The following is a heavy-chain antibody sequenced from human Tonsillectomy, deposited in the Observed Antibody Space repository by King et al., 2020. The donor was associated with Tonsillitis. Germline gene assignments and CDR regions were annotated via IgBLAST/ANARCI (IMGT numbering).Heavy chain of an antibody. CDR1: GGSISSYY. J-gene: IGHJ6*03. D-gene: IGHD6-6*01. CDR2: IYYSGST. Sequence: VQLQESGPGLVKPSETLSLTCTVSGGSISSYYWSWIRQPPGKGLEWIGYIYYSGSTNYNPSLKSRVTISVDTSKNQFSLKLSSVTAADTAVYYCARETGRGSVAARPSYYMDVWGKGTTVTVSS. V-gene: IGHV4-59*01. CDR3: ARETGRGSVAARPSYYMDV.